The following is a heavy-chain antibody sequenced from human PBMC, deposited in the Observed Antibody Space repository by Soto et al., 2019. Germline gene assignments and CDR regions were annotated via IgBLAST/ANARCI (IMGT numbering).Heavy chain of an antibody. CDR3: TKDSGQNGAFDI. CDR2: ISGSGGST. Sequence: PGGSLRLSCAASGFTFSSYAMSWVRQAPGKGLEWVSAISGSGGSTYCADSVKGRFTISRDNSKNTLYLQMNSLRAEDTAVYYCTKDSGQNGAFDIWGQGTMVTVSS. J-gene: IGHJ3*02. CDR1: GFTFSSYA. V-gene: IGHV3-23*01. D-gene: IGHD3-10*01.